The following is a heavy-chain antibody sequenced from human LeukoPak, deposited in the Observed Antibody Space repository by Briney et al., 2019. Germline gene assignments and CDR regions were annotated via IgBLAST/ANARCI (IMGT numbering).Heavy chain of an antibody. D-gene: IGHD3-10*01. CDR1: GGSISSYY. V-gene: IGHV4-4*07. J-gene: IGHJ4*02. Sequence: PSETLSLTCTVSGGSISSYYWSWIRQPAGKGLEWIGRIYTSGSTNYNPSLKSRVTMSVDTSKNQFSLKLSSVTAADTAVYYCATVALWFGELTHYFDYWGQGTLVTVSS. CDR3: ATVALWFGELTHYFDY. CDR2: IYTSGST.